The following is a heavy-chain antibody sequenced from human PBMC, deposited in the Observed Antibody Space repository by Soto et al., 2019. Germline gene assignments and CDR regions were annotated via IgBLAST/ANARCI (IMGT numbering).Heavy chain of an antibody. CDR1: GYTFTGYY. J-gene: IGHJ6*02. D-gene: IGHD6-6*01. V-gene: IGHV1-2*02. CDR2: INPNSGGT. CDR3: ARGLARRRYYHYGMDV. Sequence: GASVKVSCKASGYTFTGYYMHWVRQAPGQGLEWMGWINPNSGGTNYAQKFQGRVTMTRDTSISTAYMELSRLRSDDTAVYYCARGLARRRYYHYGMDVWGQGTTVTVSS.